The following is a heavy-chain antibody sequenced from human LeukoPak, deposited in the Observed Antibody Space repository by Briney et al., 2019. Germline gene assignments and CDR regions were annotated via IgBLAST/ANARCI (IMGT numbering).Heavy chain of an antibody. J-gene: IGHJ3*02. D-gene: IGHD2-2*01. Sequence: SVKVSCKASGGTFSSYAISWVRQAPGQGLEWMGGIIPIFGTANYAQKFQGRVTITADESTSTAYMELRSLRSEDTAVYYCARDLSTEIVVVPAAPRAFDIWGQGTMVTVSS. CDR3: ARDLSTEIVVVPAAPRAFDI. V-gene: IGHV1-69*13. CDR1: GGTFSSYA. CDR2: IIPIFGTA.